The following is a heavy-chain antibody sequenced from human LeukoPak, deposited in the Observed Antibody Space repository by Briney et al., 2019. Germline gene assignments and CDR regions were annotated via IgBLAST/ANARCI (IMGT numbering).Heavy chain of an antibody. CDR3: AKLREWELPDLFDY. CDR1: GFTFSTYG. Sequence: GGSLRLSCAASGFTFSTYGMSWVRQAPGKGLEWVSGISGSGGSRFYTASVKGRSTISRDNSKNTLCLQMNSLRAEDTAVYYCAKLREWELPDLFDYWGQGSLVTVSS. V-gene: IGHV3-23*01. CDR2: ISGSGGSR. D-gene: IGHD1-26*01. J-gene: IGHJ4*02.